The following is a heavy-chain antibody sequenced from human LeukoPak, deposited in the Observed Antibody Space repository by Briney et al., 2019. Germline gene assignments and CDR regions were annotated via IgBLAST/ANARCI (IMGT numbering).Heavy chain of an antibody. CDR3: ARISDHNWYFDL. V-gene: IGHV1-8*01. D-gene: IGHD1-14*01. Sequence: ASVKVSCKASGYPFTTYDINWVRKATGQGLEWMGWMNPSSGYAGYSQKFQGRITMTRNTSITTAYMELSSLRSEDTAVYYCARISDHNWYFDLWGRGTLVTVSS. CDR1: GYPFTTYD. J-gene: IGHJ2*01. CDR2: MNPSSGYA.